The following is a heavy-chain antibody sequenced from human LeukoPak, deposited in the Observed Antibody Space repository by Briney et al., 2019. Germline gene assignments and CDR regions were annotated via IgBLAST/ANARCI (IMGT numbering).Heavy chain of an antibody. D-gene: IGHD3-10*01. J-gene: IGHJ6*02. CDR1: GFTSRSYA. Sequence: GGFLRLSCAVSGFTSRSYAMTWVRQAPGKGLEWVSAMSGSGGSTHYADSVKGRFTISRDSSKNTLYLQTNSLRAEDTAVYYCAKGRSGTYYYYGMDVWGQGTTVTVSS. V-gene: IGHV3-23*01. CDR2: MSGSGGST. CDR3: AKGRSGTYYYYGMDV.